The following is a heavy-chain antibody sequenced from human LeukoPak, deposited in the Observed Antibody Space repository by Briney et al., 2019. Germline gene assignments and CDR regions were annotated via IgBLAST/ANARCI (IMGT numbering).Heavy chain of an antibody. CDR1: GGSISSHY. V-gene: IGHV4-59*11. D-gene: IGHD6-6*01. J-gene: IGHJ4*02. CDR3: AREVSSSASFDY. CDR2: ICYSGST. Sequence: SETLSLTCTVSGGSISSHYWSWIRQPPGKGLEWIGYICYSGSTNYNPSLKSRVTISVDTSKNQFSLKLSSVTAADTAVYYCAREVSSSASFDYWGQGTLVTVSS.